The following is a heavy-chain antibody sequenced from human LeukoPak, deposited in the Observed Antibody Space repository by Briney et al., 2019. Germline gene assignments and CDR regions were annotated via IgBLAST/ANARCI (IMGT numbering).Heavy chain of an antibody. CDR3: ARLRVEYYFDY. V-gene: IGHV4-39*01. J-gene: IGHJ4*02. CDR2: IYYSGST. CDR1: GGSISSTSYY. Sequence: TSETLSLTCTVSGGSISSTSYYWGWIRQPPGKGLEWIGSIYYSGSTYDNPSLKSRVTISVDTSKNQFSLKLSSVTAADTAVYYCARLRVEYYFDYWGQGTLVTVSS.